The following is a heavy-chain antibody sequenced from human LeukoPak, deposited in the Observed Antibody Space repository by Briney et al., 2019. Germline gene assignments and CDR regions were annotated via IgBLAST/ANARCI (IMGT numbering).Heavy chain of an antibody. CDR2: IYYSGST. CDR1: GGSISSGGYY. V-gene: IGHV4-31*03. J-gene: IGHJ4*02. D-gene: IGHD3-10*01. CDR3: ARWLPMVRGVHFDN. Sequence: PSQTLSLTCTVSGGSISSGGYYWSWIRQHPGKGREWIGYIYYSGSTYYNPSLKSRVTISVDTSKNQFSLKLSSVTAADTAVYYCARWLPMVRGVHFDNWGQGTLVTVSS.